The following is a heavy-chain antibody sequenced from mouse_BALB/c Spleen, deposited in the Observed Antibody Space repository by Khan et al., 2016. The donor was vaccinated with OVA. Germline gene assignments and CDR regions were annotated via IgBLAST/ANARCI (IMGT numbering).Heavy chain of an antibody. D-gene: IGHD2-14*01. CDR2: INTYTGEP. CDR1: GYTFTNYG. Sequence: QIQLVQSGPELEKPGETVKISCKASGYTFTNYGMDWVKQAPGKGLKWMGWINTYTGEPTYADDFKGRFAFSLETSASTAYLQINNLKNEDTATYYCGRREYYRLFAYWGQGTLVTVFA. CDR3: GRREYYRLFAY. J-gene: IGHJ3*01. V-gene: IGHV9-3-1*01.